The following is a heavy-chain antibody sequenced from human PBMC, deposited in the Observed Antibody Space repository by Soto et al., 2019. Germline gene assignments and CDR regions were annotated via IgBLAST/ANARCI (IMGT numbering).Heavy chain of an antibody. CDR2: ISSDSSYI. V-gene: IGHV3-21*01. Sequence: LRLSCADSGFVFTDFEMNWFRQAPLNVMEWVSSISSDSSYIYYADSARGRFTISRDNAKNSLYLQMNSLRAEDTAVYYCARDTRTGYCSGISCYYYGMDVWGQGTTVTVSS. CDR3: ARDTRTGYCSGISCYYYGMDV. CDR1: GFVFTDFE. J-gene: IGHJ6*02. D-gene: IGHD2-2*01.